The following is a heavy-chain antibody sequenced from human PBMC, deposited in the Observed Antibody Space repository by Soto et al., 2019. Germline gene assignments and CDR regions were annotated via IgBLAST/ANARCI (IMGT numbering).Heavy chain of an antibody. Sequence: QVQLVESGGGVVQPGTSLRLSCVGSGFIFRSYVIHWVRQAPGKGLEWVALTSYDGSNTYYDDSVKGRFTICRDNTRNTVDVQMDSMRREDTALYFCARWVTTGGLDGWGQGTLVSVSS. CDR1: GFIFRSYV. CDR2: TSYDGSNT. D-gene: IGHD3-16*01. V-gene: IGHV3-30*19. CDR3: ARWVTTGGLDG. J-gene: IGHJ4*02.